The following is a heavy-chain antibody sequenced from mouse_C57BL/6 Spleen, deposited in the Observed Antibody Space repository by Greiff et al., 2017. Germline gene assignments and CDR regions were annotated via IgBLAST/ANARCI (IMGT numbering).Heavy chain of an antibody. J-gene: IGHJ3*01. V-gene: IGHV1-9*01. CDR2: ILPGSGST. CDR3: ARFDGYCPFAY. D-gene: IGHD2-3*01. Sequence: QVQLQQSGAELMKPGASVKLSCKATGYTFTGYWIEWVKQRPGHGLEWIGEILPGSGSTNYNEKFKGKATFTADTSSNTAYMHLSSLTTEDSAIYYCARFDGYCPFAYWGQGTLVTVSA. CDR1: GYTFTGYW.